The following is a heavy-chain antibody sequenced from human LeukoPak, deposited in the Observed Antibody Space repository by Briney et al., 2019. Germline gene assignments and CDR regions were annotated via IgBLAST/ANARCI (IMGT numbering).Heavy chain of an antibody. V-gene: IGHV3-33*06. CDR2: IWYDGSNK. D-gene: IGHD3-22*01. CDR1: GFTFSSYG. Sequence: GGSLRLSCAASGFTFSSYGMHWVRQAPGKGLEWVAVIWYDGSNKYYADSVKGRFTISRDNSKNTLYLQMNSLRAEDTAEYYCAKFSGYPYYWGQGTLVTVSS. CDR3: AKFSGYPYY. J-gene: IGHJ4*02.